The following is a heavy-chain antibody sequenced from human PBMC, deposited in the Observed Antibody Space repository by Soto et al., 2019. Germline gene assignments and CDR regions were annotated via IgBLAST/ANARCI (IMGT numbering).Heavy chain of an antibody. CDR3: ARDFLSGYSYGYWSLPY. CDR1: GGTFSSYA. D-gene: IGHD5-18*01. J-gene: IGHJ4*02. CDR2: IIPIFGTA. V-gene: IGHV1-69*01. Sequence: QVQLVQSGAEVKKPGSSVKVCCKASGGTFSSYAISWVRQAAGQGLEWMGGIIPIFGTANYAQKFQGRVTITADESTSTAYMELSSLRSEDTAVYYCARDFLSGYSYGYWSLPYWGQGTLVTVTS.